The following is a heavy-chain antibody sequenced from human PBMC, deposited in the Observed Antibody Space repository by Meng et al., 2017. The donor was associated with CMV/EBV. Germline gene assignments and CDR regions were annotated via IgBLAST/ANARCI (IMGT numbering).Heavy chain of an antibody. D-gene: IGHD2-2*02. CDR3: ARMDIVVVPAAILVGAFDI. Sequence: GESLKISCAASGFTFSSYAMHWVRQAPGKGLEWVAVISYDGSNKYYADSVKGRFTISRDNSKNTLYLQMNSLRAEDTAVYYCARMDIVVVPAAILVGAFDIRGQGTMVTVSS. CDR1: GFTFSSYA. CDR2: ISYDGSNK. J-gene: IGHJ3*02. V-gene: IGHV3-30-3*01.